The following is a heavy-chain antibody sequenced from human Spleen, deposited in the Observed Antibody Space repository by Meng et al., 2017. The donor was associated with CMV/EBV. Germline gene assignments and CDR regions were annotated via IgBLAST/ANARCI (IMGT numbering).Heavy chain of an antibody. CDR2: SYYSGAT. D-gene: IGHD2-21*01. J-gene: IGHJ6*02. CDR3: ARYSPLSGAIDV. V-gene: IGHV4-59*01. CDR1: GFTFSSYW. Sequence: ESLKISCAASGFTFSSYWMSWVRQAPGKGLEWIGYSYYSGATNYNPSLKSRLTISIDRSKNQLSLRLSSVSAADTAVYYCARYSPLSGAIDVWGQGTTVTVSS.